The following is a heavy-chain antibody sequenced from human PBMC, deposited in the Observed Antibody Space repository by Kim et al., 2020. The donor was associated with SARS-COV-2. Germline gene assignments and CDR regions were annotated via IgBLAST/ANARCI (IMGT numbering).Heavy chain of an antibody. CDR1: GGSISSYY. D-gene: IGHD1-26*01. J-gene: IGHJ4*02. Sequence: SETLSLTCTVSGGSISSYYWTWIRQPPGKGLEWIGYTHYSGSTTYNASFKSRATISLDTSKNQFSLKVNSVTAADTAVYYCATQATGNVAPFDYWGQGTLVSVSS. V-gene: IGHV4-59*08. CDR2: THYSGST. CDR3: ATQATGNVAPFDY.